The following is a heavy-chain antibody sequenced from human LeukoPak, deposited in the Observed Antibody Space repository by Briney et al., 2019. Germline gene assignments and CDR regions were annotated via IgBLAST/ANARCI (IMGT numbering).Heavy chain of an antibody. CDR2: ISYDGSNK. V-gene: IGHV3-30*03. CDR1: GFTFSSYG. CDR3: ARAWYSSGWYPSPHFDY. Sequence: PGGSLRLSCAASGFTFSSYGMHWVRQAPGKGLEWVAVISYDGSNKYYADSVKGRFTISRDNSKNTLYLQMNSLRAEDTAVYYCARAWYSSGWYPSPHFDYWGQGTLVTVSS. J-gene: IGHJ4*02. D-gene: IGHD6-19*01.